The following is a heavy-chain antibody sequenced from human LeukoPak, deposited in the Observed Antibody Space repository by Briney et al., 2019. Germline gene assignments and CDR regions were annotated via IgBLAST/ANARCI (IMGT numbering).Heavy chain of an antibody. CDR2: IYYSGST. Sequence: SETLSLTCAVYGGSFSGYYWSWIRQPPGKGLEWIGYIYYSGSTYYNPSLKSRVTISVDTSRNQFSLKLSSVTAADTAVYYCARAKMTTVTTGDAFDIWGQGTMVTVSS. CDR1: GGSFSGYY. V-gene: IGHV4-30-4*08. J-gene: IGHJ3*02. CDR3: ARAKMTTVTTGDAFDI. D-gene: IGHD4-11*01.